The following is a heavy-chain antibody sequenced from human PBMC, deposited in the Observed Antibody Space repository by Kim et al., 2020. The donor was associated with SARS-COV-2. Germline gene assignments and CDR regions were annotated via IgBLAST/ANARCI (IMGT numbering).Heavy chain of an antibody. CDR1: GATFSSYA. D-gene: IGHD6-13*01. Sequence: SVKVSCKASGATFSSYAISWVRQAPGQGLEWMGRIIPILGIANYAQKFQGRVTITADKSTSTAYMELSSLRSEDTAVYYCARGAAAGYNWFDPWGQGTLVTVSS. CDR3: ARGAAAGYNWFDP. CDR2: IIPILGIA. V-gene: IGHV1-69*04. J-gene: IGHJ5*02.